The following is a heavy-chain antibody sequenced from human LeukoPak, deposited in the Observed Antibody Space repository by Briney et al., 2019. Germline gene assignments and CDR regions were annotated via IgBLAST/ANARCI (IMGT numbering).Heavy chain of an antibody. Sequence: ASVKVSCKASGYTFTSYDINWVRQATGQGLEWMGWMNPNSGNTGYAQKFQGRVTMTRNTSISTAYMELSSLRSEDTAVYYCARGPPIWFGELFYGMDVWGQGTTVTVSS. V-gene: IGHV1-8*01. D-gene: IGHD3-10*01. CDR2: MNPNSGNT. CDR1: GYTFTSYD. CDR3: ARGPPIWFGELFYGMDV. J-gene: IGHJ6*02.